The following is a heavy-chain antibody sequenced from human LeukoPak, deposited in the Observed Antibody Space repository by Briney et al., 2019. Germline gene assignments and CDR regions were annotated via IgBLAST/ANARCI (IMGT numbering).Heavy chain of an antibody. Sequence: SETLSLTCTVSGGSISSYYWSWIRQPPGKGLEWIGYIYYSGSTNYNPSLKSRVTISVDTSKNQFSLNLSSVTAADTAVYYCARGPPPYITMVRGVLYYFDYWGQGTLVTVSS. CDR1: GGSISSYY. D-gene: IGHD3-10*01. J-gene: IGHJ4*02. CDR2: IYYSGST. V-gene: IGHV4-59*01. CDR3: ARGPPPYITMVRGVLYYFDY.